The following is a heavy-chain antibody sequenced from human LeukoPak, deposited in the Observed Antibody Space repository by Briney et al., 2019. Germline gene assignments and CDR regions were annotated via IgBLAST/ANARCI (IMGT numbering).Heavy chain of an antibody. CDR3: ARTTEGGYTYGYFYYYYMDV. Sequence: KPSGTLSLTCTVSGGSISSYYWSWIRQPPGKGLEWIGYIYYSGSTNYNPSLKSRVTISVDTSKNQFSLKLTSVTAADTAVYYCARTTEGGYTYGYFYYYYMDVWGKGTTVTISS. J-gene: IGHJ6*03. V-gene: IGHV4-59*01. D-gene: IGHD5-18*01. CDR1: GGSISSYY. CDR2: IYYSGST.